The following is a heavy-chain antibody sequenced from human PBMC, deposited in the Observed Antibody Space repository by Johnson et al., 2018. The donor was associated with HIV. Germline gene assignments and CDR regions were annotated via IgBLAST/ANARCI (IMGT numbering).Heavy chain of an antibody. Sequence: QVLLVESGGGVVQPGRSPRLSCAASDFTFSSYGMHWVRQAPGKGLELVTFIQYDGSNKYYADSVKGRFTISRDNSKNTLYLQMNSLRAEDTAVYYCAKDLPSGWDGGDAFDIWGQGTMVIVSS. CDR2: IQYDGSNK. J-gene: IGHJ3*02. CDR3: AKDLPSGWDGGDAFDI. V-gene: IGHV3-30*02. D-gene: IGHD6-19*01. CDR1: DFTFSSYG.